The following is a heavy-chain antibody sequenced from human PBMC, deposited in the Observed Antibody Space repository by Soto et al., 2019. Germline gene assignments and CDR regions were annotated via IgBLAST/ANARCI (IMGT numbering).Heavy chain of an antibody. J-gene: IGHJ2*01. CDR1: GGSFSGYY. V-gene: IGHV4-34*01. Sequence: QVQLQQWGAGPLRPLETLSLTCGVSGGSFSGYYWAWIRQSPGKGLELIGVINDGGSINQHPSLKSRVSISVVSSNNHYSLILRSVTAADTAVYYCARESHDILTGPPWVWYFDLWGRGTLVTVSS. CDR3: ARESHDILTGPPWVWYFDL. D-gene: IGHD3-9*01. CDR2: INDGGSI.